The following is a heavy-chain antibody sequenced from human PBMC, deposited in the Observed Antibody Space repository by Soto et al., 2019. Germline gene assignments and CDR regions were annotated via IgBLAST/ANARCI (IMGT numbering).Heavy chain of an antibody. J-gene: IGHJ4*02. CDR1: GYTFTYRY. CDR2: ITPFNGNT. CDR3: VISIAVAAAFDY. Sequence: SVKVSCKASGYTFTYRYLHWVRQAPGQALEWMGWITPFNGNTNYARKFQGRVTITRDRSMDTAYMELSSLRSEDTAMYYCVISIAVAAAFDYWGQGTLVTVSS. D-gene: IGHD6-19*01. V-gene: IGHV1-45*02.